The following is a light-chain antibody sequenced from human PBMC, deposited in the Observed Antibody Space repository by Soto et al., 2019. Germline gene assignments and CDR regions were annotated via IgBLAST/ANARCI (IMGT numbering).Light chain of an antibody. CDR2: DAS. V-gene: IGKV3-11*01. Sequence: EIVLTQSPATLSLSPGERATLFCRASQSVSSYFAWHQQKPGQAPNLLIYDASNRATGIPARFSGSGSGTDFTLTISSLEPEDFAVYYCQQRSNWPLTFGQGTRLEIK. CDR3: QQRSNWPLT. J-gene: IGKJ5*01. CDR1: QSVSSY.